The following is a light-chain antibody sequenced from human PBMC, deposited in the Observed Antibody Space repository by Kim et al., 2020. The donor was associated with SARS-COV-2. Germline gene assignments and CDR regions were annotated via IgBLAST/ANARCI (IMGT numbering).Light chain of an antibody. Sequence: TFAVSGHSTNIGYNFVSWYQQLPRTAPKLLIYDSNKRPSGIPDLFSGSQSGTSATLDITGLQTGDEADYYCGTWDISLNGFVFGTGTKVTVL. CDR3: GTWDISLNGFV. CDR1: STNIGYNF. V-gene: IGLV1-51*01. CDR2: DSN. J-gene: IGLJ1*01.